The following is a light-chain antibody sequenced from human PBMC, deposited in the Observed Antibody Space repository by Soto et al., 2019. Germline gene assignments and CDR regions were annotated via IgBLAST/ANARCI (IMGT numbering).Light chain of an antibody. V-gene: IGKV1-39*01. CDR3: QQSYSTPPT. J-gene: IGKJ5*01. CDR2: AAS. Sequence: DIEMTQSPCSLSSSLGDRVTITCRPSQSVSSYLNWYHQKPAKAPKLLIYAASSLQTGVPARFSGSGSGTDFTLTISRLEPEDFATYYCQQSYSTPPTFGQGTRVEIK. CDR1: QSVSSY.